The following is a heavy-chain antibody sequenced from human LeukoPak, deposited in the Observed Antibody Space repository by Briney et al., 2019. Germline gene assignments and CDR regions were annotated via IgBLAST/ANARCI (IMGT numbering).Heavy chain of an antibody. J-gene: IGHJ2*01. CDR1: GGSISNYY. CDR2: IYYSGNT. D-gene: IGHD5-18*01. V-gene: IGHV4-59*01. CDR3: AREYSSDWYFDL. Sequence: SETLSLTCTVSGGSISNYYWSWIRQPPGKGLEWIGYIYYSGNTNYNPSLKSRVTISVDTSKNQFSLKLNSVTAADTAVYYCAREYSSDWYFDLWGRGTLVTVSS.